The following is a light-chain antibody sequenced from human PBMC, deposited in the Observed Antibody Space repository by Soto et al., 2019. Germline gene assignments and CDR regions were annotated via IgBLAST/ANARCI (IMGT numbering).Light chain of an antibody. V-gene: IGKV4-1*01. J-gene: IGKJ1*01. CDR2: WAS. CDR1: QSVLYSSNNKNY. CDR3: QQYYATPQT. Sequence: DIVMTQSPDSLAVSLGERATINCKSSQSVLYSSNNKNYLAWYQQKPGQPPKLLISWASTRETVVPDRFSGSGSGADFTLTISSLQAEDVAVYYGQQYYATPQTFGQGTKVEIK.